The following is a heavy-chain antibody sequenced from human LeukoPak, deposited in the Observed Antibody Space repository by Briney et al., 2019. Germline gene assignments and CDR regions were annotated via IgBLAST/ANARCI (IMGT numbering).Heavy chain of an antibody. V-gene: IGHV1-69*04. CDR1: GGTFSSYA. CDR2: IIPILGIA. D-gene: IGHD2-21*02. Sequence: SVKVSCKASGGTFSSYAISWVRQAPGQGLEWMGRIIPILGIANYAQKFQGRVTITADKSTSTAYMELSSLRSEDTAVYYCARANRIFCVTTDCYLFDYWGQGTQVTVSS. J-gene: IGHJ4*02. CDR3: ARANRIFCVTTDCYLFDY.